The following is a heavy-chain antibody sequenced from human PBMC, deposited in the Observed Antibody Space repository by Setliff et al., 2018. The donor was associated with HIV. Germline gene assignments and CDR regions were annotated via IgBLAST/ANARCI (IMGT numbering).Heavy chain of an antibody. Sequence: KASETLSLTCTVSGGSISSYYYWSWIRQPAGKGLEWIGRIYTSESTNYNPSLKSRVTMSLDTSRNQFSLTLSSVTAADTAVYYCARDYGDYVFAFDIWGQGTMVTVS. CDR1: GGSISSYYY. V-gene: IGHV4-4*07. J-gene: IGHJ3*02. CDR2: IYTSEST. CDR3: ARDYGDYVFAFDI. D-gene: IGHD4-17*01.